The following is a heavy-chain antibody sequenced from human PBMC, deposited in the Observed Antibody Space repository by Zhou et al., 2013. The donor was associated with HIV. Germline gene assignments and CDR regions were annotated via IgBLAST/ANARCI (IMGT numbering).Heavy chain of an antibody. CDR2: INPKTGGT. Sequence: QVQLVQSGAEVKKPGASVKVSCKPSGYTFTGHYMHWVRQAPGQELEWMGWINPKTGGTTFAQKFQGRVTMTWDTSISTAYMELSRLKSDDTAIYYCARDIGPDYDSAAYYVSETYTFDYWGQGTLV. V-gene: IGHV1-2*02. CDR1: GYTFTGHY. D-gene: IGHD3-22*01. J-gene: IGHJ4*02. CDR3: ARDIGPDYDSAAYYVSETYTFDY.